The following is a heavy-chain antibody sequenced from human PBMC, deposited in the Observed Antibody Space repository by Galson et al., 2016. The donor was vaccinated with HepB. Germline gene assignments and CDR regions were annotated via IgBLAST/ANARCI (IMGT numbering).Heavy chain of an antibody. CDR2: ISAYNGNK. CDR3: ATVDYDLLTVHYFDY. CDR1: GYTFNSYG. Sequence: SVKVSCKASGYTFNSYGITWARQAPGQGLEWMGWISAYNGNKQYAQRFQGRVTMTTDTSTSTAYMELRSLRSDDTAVYCCATVDYDLLTVHYFDYWGQGTLVTVSS. D-gene: IGHD3-9*01. J-gene: IGHJ4*02. V-gene: IGHV1-18*01.